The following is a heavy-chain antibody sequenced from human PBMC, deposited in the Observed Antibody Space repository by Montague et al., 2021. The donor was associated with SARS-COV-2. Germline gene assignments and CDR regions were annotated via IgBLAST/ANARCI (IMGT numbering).Heavy chain of an antibody. J-gene: IGHJ4*02. CDR1: GGSISSSSYY. CDR2: IYYSGST. V-gene: IGHV4-39*01. CDR3: ARLNFRITIFGVVRSRVFDY. Sequence: SETLSLTCTVSGGSISSSSYYWGWIRQPPGKGLEWIGGIYYSGSTYYNPSLKSRATISVDTSKNQFSLKLSSVTAADTAVYYCARLNFRITIFGVVRSRVFDYWGQGTLVTVS. D-gene: IGHD3-3*01.